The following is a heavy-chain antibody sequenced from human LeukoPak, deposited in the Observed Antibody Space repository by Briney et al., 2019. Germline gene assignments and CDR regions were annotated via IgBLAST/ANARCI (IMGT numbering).Heavy chain of an antibody. CDR1: GFTFSSYR. D-gene: IGHD4-17*01. V-gene: IGHV3-30*02. J-gene: IGHJ4*02. Sequence: GGSLRLSCTASGFTFSSYRMHWVRQAPGTGLEWVAFIQFDGNGEYYADSVKCPFTISRDNSKNTLFLQMHSLRPEDTALYYSAKGRSKDYYGDDFDHWGQGTLVTVSS. CDR2: IQFDGNGE. CDR3: AKGRSKDYYGDDFDH.